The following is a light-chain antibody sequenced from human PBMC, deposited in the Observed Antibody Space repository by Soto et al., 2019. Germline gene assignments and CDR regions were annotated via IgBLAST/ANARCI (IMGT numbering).Light chain of an antibody. CDR3: QQSYSTRFT. Sequence: LQMTQSPSSLSASVGDRVTITCRASQSINTYLNWYQFKPGKAPKLLIFSSSNLQTGVPSRFSGSGSGTHFTLTITRLQPEDSAPYYCQQSYSTRFTFGPGTQVEI. CDR1: QSINTY. CDR2: SSS. V-gene: IGKV1-39*01. J-gene: IGKJ3*01.